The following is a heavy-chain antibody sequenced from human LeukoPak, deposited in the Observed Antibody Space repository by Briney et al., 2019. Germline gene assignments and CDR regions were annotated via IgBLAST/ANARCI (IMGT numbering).Heavy chain of an antibody. CDR1: GYTFTGYY. CDR3: ARVRLSQRFGELLLFEY. Sequence: ASVKVSCKASGYTFTGYYMHWVRQAPGQGLEWMGWINPNSGGTNYAQKFQGRVNMTRDTSISTAYMELSRLRSDDTAVYYCARVRLSQRFGELLLFEYWGQGTLVTVSS. V-gene: IGHV1-2*02. J-gene: IGHJ4*02. D-gene: IGHD3-10*01. CDR2: INPNSGGT.